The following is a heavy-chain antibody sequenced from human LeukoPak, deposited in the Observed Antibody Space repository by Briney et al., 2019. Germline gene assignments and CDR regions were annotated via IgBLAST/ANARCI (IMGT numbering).Heavy chain of an antibody. CDR2: IYYSGST. D-gene: IGHD1-26*01. CDR1: GGSISSYY. J-gene: IGHJ4*02. V-gene: IGHV4-59*01. Sequence: SETLSLTCTVSGGSISSYYWSWIRQPPGKGLEWIGYIYYSGSTNYNPSPKSRVTISVDTSKNQFSLKLSSVTAADTAVYYCARVFDVGATTGPGDYWGQGTLVTVSS. CDR3: ARVFDVGATTGPGDY.